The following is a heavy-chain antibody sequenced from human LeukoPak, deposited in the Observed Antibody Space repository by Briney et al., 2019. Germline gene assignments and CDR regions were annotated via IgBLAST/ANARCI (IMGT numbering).Heavy chain of an antibody. D-gene: IGHD3-22*01. CDR2: INHSGST. CDR3: ARYYYDSSGYHSYYFDY. V-gene: IGHV4-34*01. Sequence: SETLSLTCAVYGGSFSGYYWSWIRQPPGKGLEWNGEINHSGSTYYNPSLKSRVTISVDTSKNQFSLKLSSVTAADTAVYYCARYYYDSSGYHSYYFDYWGQGTLVTVSS. J-gene: IGHJ4*02. CDR1: GGSFSGYY.